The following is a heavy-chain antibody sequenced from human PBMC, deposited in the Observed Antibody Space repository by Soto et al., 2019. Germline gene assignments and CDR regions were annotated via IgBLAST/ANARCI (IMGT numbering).Heavy chain of an antibody. Sequence: ASVKVSCKASGYTFTSYAMHWVRQAPGQRLEWMGWINAGNGNTKYSQKFQGRVTITRDTSASTAYMELSSLRSEDTAVYYCARVSSSWSGNYYYYGMDVCGQGTTVTVSS. CDR3: ARVSSSWSGNYYYYGMDV. D-gene: IGHD6-13*01. V-gene: IGHV1-3*01. CDR1: GYTFTSYA. J-gene: IGHJ6*02. CDR2: INAGNGNT.